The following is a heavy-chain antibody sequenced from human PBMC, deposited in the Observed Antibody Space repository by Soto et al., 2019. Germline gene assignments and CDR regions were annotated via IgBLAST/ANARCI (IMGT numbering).Heavy chain of an antibody. Sequence: PSETLSLTCTVSGGSISSGGYYWSWIRQHPGKGLEWIGYIHYSGSTYYNPSLKSRVTISVDTSKNQFSLKLSSVTAADTAVYYCARGPPAYCGGDCYPDYWGQGNLVTVSS. CDR3: ARGPPAYCGGDCYPDY. J-gene: IGHJ4*02. V-gene: IGHV4-61*08. CDR1: GGSISSGGYY. D-gene: IGHD2-21*02. CDR2: IHYSGST.